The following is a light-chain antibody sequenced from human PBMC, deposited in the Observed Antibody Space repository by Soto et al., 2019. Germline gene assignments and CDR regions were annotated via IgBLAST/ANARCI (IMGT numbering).Light chain of an antibody. Sequence: QSALTQPASVSGSPGQSITISCTGTSSDVGGYNYVSWYQQHPGKAPKLMIYDVSNRPSGVSNRFSGSKSGNTASLTISVLQAEDEADYLCSSYTSSSILYVFGTGSKITVL. CDR1: SSDVGGYNY. J-gene: IGLJ1*01. V-gene: IGLV2-14*01. CDR2: DVS. CDR3: SSYTSSSILYV.